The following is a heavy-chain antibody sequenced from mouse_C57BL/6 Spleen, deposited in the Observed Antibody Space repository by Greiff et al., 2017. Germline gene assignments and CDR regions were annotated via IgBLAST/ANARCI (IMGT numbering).Heavy chain of an antibody. D-gene: IGHD3-2*02. CDR2: IDPSDSYT. CDR1: GYTFTSYW. J-gene: IGHJ2*01. V-gene: IGHV1-69*01. Sequence: VQLQQPGAELVMPGASVKLSCKASGYTFTSYWMHWVKQRPGQGLEWIGEIDPSDSYTNYNQKFKGKSTLTVDKSSSTAYMQRSSLTSEDSAVYYCARGTAQATRAFDYWGQGTTLTVSS. CDR3: ARGTAQATRAFDY.